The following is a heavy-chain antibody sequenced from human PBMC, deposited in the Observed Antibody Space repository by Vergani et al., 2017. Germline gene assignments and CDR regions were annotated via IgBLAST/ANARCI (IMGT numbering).Heavy chain of an antibody. CDR3: TRRSSGIAAVTN. Sequence: EVQRVESGGGLVQPGGSLKLSCAASVFTFSGSAMHWVRQATGKGLVWVGRIRSKANSYPTAYAASVKGRFTISRDDSKNTAYLQMNSLKTEDTAVYYCTRRSSGIAAVTNWGQGTLVTVSS. J-gene: IGHJ4*02. CDR1: VFTFSGSA. V-gene: IGHV3-73*01. CDR2: IRSKANSYPT. D-gene: IGHD6-13*01.